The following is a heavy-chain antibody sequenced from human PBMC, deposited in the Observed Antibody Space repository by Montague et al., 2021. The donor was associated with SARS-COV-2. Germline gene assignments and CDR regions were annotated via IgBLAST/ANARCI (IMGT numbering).Heavy chain of an antibody. CDR3: ARPLVRGVPTAFDI. Sequence: YSGTTFINPSLESRVTISVDASKNQFSLNLTSVTAADTAVYYCARPLVRGVPTAFDIWGQGALVLFSS. J-gene: IGHJ3*02. V-gene: IGHV4-39*01. D-gene: IGHD3-10*01. CDR2: YSGTT.